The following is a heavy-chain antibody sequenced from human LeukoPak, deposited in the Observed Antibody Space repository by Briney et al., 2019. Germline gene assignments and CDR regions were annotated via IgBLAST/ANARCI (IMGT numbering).Heavy chain of an antibody. D-gene: IGHD1-7*01. Sequence: PGGSLRLSCAASGFTFSSYSMNWVRQAPGKGLEWVSYISSSSSTIYYADSVKGRFTISRDNAKNSLYLQMNSLRAEDTAVYYCASAVPSLELLLKYVGDYYYMDVWGKGTTVTVSS. CDR1: GFTFSSYS. CDR3: ASAVPSLELLLKYVGDYYYMDV. CDR2: ISSSSSTI. J-gene: IGHJ6*03. V-gene: IGHV3-48*04.